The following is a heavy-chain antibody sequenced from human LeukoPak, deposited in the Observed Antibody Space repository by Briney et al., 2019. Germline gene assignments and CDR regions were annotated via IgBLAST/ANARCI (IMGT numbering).Heavy chain of an antibody. CDR2: IYYSGST. Sequence: SETLSLTCAVYGGSFSGYYWSWIRQPPGKGLEWIGYIYYSGSTYYNPSLKSRVTISVDTSKNQFSLKLSSVTAADTAVYYCARDYYDSSGYYLENWFDPWGQGTLVTVSS. CDR3: ARDYYDSSGYYLENWFDP. V-gene: IGHV4-30-4*08. J-gene: IGHJ5*02. D-gene: IGHD3-22*01. CDR1: GGSFSGYY.